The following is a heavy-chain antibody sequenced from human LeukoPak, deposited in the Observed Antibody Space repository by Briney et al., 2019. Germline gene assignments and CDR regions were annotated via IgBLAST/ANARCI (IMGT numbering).Heavy chain of an antibody. CDR1: GDSVSSNSSA. V-gene: IGHV6-1*01. CDR3: ARSAAGTLDY. CDR2: TYYKSKWYN. J-gene: IGHJ4*02. D-gene: IGHD6-13*01. Sequence: PSQTLSLTCAISGDSVSSNSSAWSWIRQSPSRGLEWLGRTYYKSKWYNEYAISVKSRITINPDTSKNRFSLHLNSVTPEDTAVYYCARSAAGTLDYWGQGTLVTVSS.